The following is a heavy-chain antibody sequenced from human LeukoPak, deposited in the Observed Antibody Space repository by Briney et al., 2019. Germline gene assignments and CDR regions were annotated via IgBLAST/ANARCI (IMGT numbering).Heavy chain of an antibody. CDR3: ARDPSPSGSFRGPFY. Sequence: ASVKVSCKASGYTFTSYYMHWVRQAPGQGLEWMGIINPSGGSTSYAQKFQGRVTMTRDTSTSTVCMELSSLRSEDTAVYYCARDPSPSGSFRGPFYWGQGTLVTVSS. CDR2: INPSGGST. CDR1: GYTFTSYY. J-gene: IGHJ4*02. D-gene: IGHD1-26*01. V-gene: IGHV1-46*01.